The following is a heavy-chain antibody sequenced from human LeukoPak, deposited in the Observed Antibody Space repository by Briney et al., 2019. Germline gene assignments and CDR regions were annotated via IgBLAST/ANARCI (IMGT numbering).Heavy chain of an antibody. CDR2: IYSSGST. CDR1: GGSISSGSYY. Sequence: PSQTLSLTCSVSGGSISSGSYYWGWIRQPAGKGLEWIGRIYSSGSTNYNPSLKSRVTISVDTSKNQFSLNLSSVTAADTAVYYCLGGVRSGYYDQDYWGQGTLVTVSS. CDR3: LGGVRSGYYDQDY. J-gene: IGHJ4*02. D-gene: IGHD3-22*01. V-gene: IGHV4-61*02.